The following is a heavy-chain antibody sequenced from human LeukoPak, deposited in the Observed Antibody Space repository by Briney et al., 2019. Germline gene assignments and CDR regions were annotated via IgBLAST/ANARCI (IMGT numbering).Heavy chain of an antibody. CDR3: ARDHTGFSSSSWYDY. J-gene: IGHJ4*02. D-gene: IGHD6-13*01. CDR1: GGAFSSYA. V-gene: IGHV1-69*05. CDR2: IIPIFGTA. Sequence: ASVKVSCKASGGAFSSYAISWVRQAPGQGLEWMGGIIPIFGTANYAQKFQGRVTITTDESTSTAYMELSSPRSEDTAVYYCARDHTGFSSSSWYDYWGQGTLVTVSS.